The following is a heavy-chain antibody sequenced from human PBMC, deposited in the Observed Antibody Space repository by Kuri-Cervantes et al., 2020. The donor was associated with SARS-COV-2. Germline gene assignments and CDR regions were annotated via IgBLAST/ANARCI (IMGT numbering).Heavy chain of an antibody. CDR2: ISSSSSYI. CDR3: ARAGYSSGWYPPNWFDP. Sequence: GGSLRLSCAASGFTFSSYSMNWVRQAPGKGLEWASSISSSSSYIYYADSVKGRFNISRDNAKNSLYLQMNSLRAEDTAVYYCARAGYSSGWYPPNWFDPWGQGTLVTVSS. V-gene: IGHV3-21*01. J-gene: IGHJ5*02. D-gene: IGHD6-19*01. CDR1: GFTFSSYS.